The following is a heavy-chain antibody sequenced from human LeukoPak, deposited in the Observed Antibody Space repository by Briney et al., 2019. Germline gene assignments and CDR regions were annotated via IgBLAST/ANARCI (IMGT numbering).Heavy chain of an antibody. CDR2: IYYSGST. J-gene: IGHJ4*02. D-gene: IGHD3-10*01. CDR3: ARLPSGTLNPPYDY. Sequence: PSETLSLTCTVSGVSIYNHYWSWIRQPPGKGLESLGYIYYSGSTIYNPSLKSRVAISLDTSKNQFSLKLISVTAADTAVYYCARLPSGTLNPPYDYWGQGSLVTVSS. V-gene: IGHV4-59*08. CDR1: GVSIYNHY.